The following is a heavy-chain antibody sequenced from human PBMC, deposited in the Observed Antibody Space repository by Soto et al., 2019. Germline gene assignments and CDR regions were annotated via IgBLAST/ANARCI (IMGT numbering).Heavy chain of an antibody. CDR2: IIPIFGTA. Sequence: QVQLVQSGAEVKKPGSSVKVSCKASGGTFSSYANSWVRQAPGQGLEWMGGIIPIFGTANYAQKFQGRVTITADESTSTAYMELSSLRSEDTAVYYCASGGSWIDYYYYGMDVWGQGTTVTVSS. CDR1: GGTFSSYA. CDR3: ASGGSWIDYYYYGMDV. V-gene: IGHV1-69*12. J-gene: IGHJ6*02. D-gene: IGHD2-15*01.